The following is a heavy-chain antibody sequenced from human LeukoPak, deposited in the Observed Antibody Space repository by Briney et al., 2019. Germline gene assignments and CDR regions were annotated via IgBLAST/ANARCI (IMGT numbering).Heavy chain of an antibody. V-gene: IGHV4-59*12. D-gene: IGHD3-22*01. CDR3: ARRTLARANSSGYYFLRALNFDY. Sequence: PSETLSLTCTVSGGSINSDYWSWMRQPPGKGLEWIAFLHYSGTINYNPSLKSRVTISVDTSKNQFSLKLSSVTAADTAVYYCARRTLARANSSGYYFLRALNFDYWGQGTLVTVSS. CDR1: GGSINSDY. CDR2: LHYSGTI. J-gene: IGHJ4*02.